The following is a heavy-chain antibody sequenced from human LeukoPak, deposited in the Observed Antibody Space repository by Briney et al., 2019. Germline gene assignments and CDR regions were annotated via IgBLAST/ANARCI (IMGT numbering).Heavy chain of an antibody. Sequence: GRSLRLSGAASGFTFSSYAMHWVRQSLGKGLEWVAVMSYDGFNKYYADSVKGRFTISRDNSKNTLYLQMNSLRAEDTAVYYCAKTKGYSYGYYFDYWGQGTLVTVSS. J-gene: IGHJ4*02. CDR1: GFTFSSYA. D-gene: IGHD5-18*01. CDR2: MSYDGFNK. V-gene: IGHV3-30*18. CDR3: AKTKGYSYGYYFDY.